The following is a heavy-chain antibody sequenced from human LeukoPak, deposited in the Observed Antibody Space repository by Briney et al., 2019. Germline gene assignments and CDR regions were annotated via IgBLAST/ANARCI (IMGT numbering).Heavy chain of an antibody. V-gene: IGHV3-7*01. CDR2: IKQDGSEK. J-gene: IGHJ6*03. CDR1: GFTFSSYW. D-gene: IGHD6-13*01. CDR3: ARECGSSWYFDYYYLDV. Sequence: PGGSLRLSCAASGFTFSSYWMSWVRQAPGKGLEWVANIKQDGSEKYYVDSVKGRFTISRDNAKNSLYLQMNSLRAEDTAVYYCARECGSSWYFDYYYLDVWGKGTTVTISS.